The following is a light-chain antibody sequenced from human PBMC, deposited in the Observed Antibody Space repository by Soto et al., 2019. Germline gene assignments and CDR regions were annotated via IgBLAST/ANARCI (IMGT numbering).Light chain of an antibody. CDR3: QQYGSSPPYT. V-gene: IGKV3-20*01. J-gene: IGKJ2*01. CDR2: GAS. CDR1: QSVSSSY. Sequence: EIVLTQSPGTLSLSPGERATLSCRASQSVSSSYLAWYQQKPGQAPILLIYGASSRATGIPDRFSGSGSGTDFTLTISRLEPEDFAVYYCQQYGSSPPYTFGQGTKLEIK.